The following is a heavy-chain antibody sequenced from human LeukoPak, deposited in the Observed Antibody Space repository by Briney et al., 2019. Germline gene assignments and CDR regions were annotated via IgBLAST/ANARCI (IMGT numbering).Heavy chain of an antibody. J-gene: IGHJ4*02. CDR2: IYPGDSDT. Sequence: GESLKISCKGSGYSFTSYWIGWVRQMPGKGLEWMGIIYPGDSDTRYSPSFQGQVTISADKSISTTYLQWSSLKASDTAMYYRARVGYCSSTSCYAAVYWGQGTLVTVSS. D-gene: IGHD2-2*03. V-gene: IGHV5-51*01. CDR3: ARVGYCSSTSCYAAVY. CDR1: GYSFTSYW.